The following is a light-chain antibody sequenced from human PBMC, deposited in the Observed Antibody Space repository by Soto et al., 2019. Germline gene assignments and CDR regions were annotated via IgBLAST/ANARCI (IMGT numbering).Light chain of an antibody. V-gene: IGKV3-15*01. CDR3: QEYNTWPPGAIS. Sequence: ENVLTQSPATLSVSPGERGTLSCRASESVDSDLAGYQQQPGQPPRLLIHGASTRATGAPARFCGSGCGTAFTHTTSSLKSEEPAICDGQEYNTWPPGAISFGGGTKVEI. CDR2: GAS. CDR1: ESVDSD. J-gene: IGKJ4*01.